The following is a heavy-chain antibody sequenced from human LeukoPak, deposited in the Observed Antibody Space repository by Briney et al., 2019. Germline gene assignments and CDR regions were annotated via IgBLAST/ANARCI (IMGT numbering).Heavy chain of an antibody. CDR2: INSDGSTT. CDR3: ARNQGSDLDY. V-gene: IGHV3-74*01. Sequence: GGSLRLSCAASGFTFSTYWMHWVRQAPGKGLVWVSRINSDGSTTTYADSVKGRFTISRDNAKNTLYLQMNSLRAEDTAVYYCARNQGSDLDYWGQGTLVTVSS. J-gene: IGHJ4*02. CDR1: GFTFSTYW. D-gene: IGHD1-14*01.